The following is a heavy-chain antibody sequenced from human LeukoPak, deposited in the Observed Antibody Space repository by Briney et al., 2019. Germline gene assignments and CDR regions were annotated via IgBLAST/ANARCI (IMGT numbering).Heavy chain of an antibody. D-gene: IGHD3-10*01. V-gene: IGHV1-8*01. J-gene: IGHJ6*03. CDR3: ARSPRITMVRGGDYYYYYMDV. CDR2: MNPNSGNT. CDR1: GYTFTSYD. Sequence: GASVKVSCKASGYTFTSYDINWVRQATGQGLEWMGWMNPNSGNTGYAQKFQGRVTMTRNTSISTAYMELSSLRSEDTAVYYCARSPRITMVRGGDYYYYYMDVWGKGTTVTISS.